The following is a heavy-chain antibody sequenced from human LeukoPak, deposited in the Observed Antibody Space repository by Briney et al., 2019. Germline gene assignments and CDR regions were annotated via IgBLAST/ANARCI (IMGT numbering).Heavy chain of an antibody. J-gene: IGHJ5*02. V-gene: IGHV4-4*07. CDR1: GGSISSYY. Sequence: SETLSLTCTVSGGSISSYYWSWIRQPAGKGLEWIGRIYTSGSTNYNPSLKSRVTMSVDTSKNQFSLKLSSVTGADAAVYHCARWSVGSSGWYSWFDPWGQGTLVTVSS. CDR2: IYTSGST. CDR3: ARWSVGSSGWYSWFDP. D-gene: IGHD6-19*01.